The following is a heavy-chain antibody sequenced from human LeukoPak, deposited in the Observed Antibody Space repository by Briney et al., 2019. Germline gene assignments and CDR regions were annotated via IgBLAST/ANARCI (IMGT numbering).Heavy chain of an antibody. D-gene: IGHD3-9*01. CDR3: ARHPYDILTGPSFDY. J-gene: IGHJ4*02. CDR1: GYTFTSYY. Sequence: GASVKVSCKASGYTFTSYYMHWVRQAPGQGLEWMGIINPSGGSTSYAQKFQGRVTMTRDTSTSTVYMELSSLRSEDTAVYYCARHPYDILTGPSFDYWGQGTLVTVSS. CDR2: INPSGGST. V-gene: IGHV1-46*01.